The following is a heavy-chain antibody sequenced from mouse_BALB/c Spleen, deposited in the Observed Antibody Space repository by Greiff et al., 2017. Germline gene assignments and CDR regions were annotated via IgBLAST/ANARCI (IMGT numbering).Heavy chain of an antibody. CDR1: GFSLTGYG. J-gene: IGHJ4*01. CDR2: IWGDGST. Sequence: VQRVESGPGLVAPSQSLSITCTVSGFSLTGYGVNWVRQPPGKGLEWLGMIWGDGSTDYNSALKSRLSISKDNSKSQVFLKMNSLQTDDTARYYCARDRYYEYDGYAMDYWGQGTSVTVSS. D-gene: IGHD2-4*01. V-gene: IGHV2-6-7*01. CDR3: ARDRYYEYDGYAMDY.